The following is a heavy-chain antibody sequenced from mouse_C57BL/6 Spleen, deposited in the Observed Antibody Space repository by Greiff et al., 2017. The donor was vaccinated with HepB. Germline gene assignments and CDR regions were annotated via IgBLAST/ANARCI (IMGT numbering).Heavy chain of an antibody. V-gene: IGHV14-4*01. CDR3: TGGGYFDY. CDR2: IDPENGDT. J-gene: IGHJ2*01. Sequence: EVQLQQSGAELVRPGASVKLSCTASGFNIKDDYMHWVKQRPEQGLEWIGWIDPENGDTEYASKFQGKAPITADTSSNTAYLQLSSLTSEDTAVYYCTGGGYFDYWGQGTTLTVSS. CDR1: GFNIKDDY.